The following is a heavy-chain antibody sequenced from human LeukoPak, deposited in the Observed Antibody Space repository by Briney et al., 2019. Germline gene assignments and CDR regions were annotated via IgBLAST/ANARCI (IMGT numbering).Heavy chain of an antibody. CDR3: ATSGGYDYGDYQLGY. D-gene: IGHD4-17*01. CDR1: GYTLTRYG. J-gene: IGHJ4*02. CDR2: NSAYNCNT. V-gene: IGHV1-18*01. Sequence: ASENVPRKASGYTLTRYGLRWVRQAPGQGREWMGWNSAYNCNTNYEQKLQGRVTMTTDTSTSKAYMELRSLRSDDTAVYCCATSGGYDYGDYQLGYWGQGTLVTVSS.